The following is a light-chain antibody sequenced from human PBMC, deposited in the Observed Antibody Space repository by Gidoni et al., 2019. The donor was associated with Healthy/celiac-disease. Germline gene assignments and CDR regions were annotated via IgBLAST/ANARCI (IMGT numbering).Light chain of an antibody. Sequence: DIQVTQSPSFLSASVGDRVTITCRASQGISSYLAWYQQKPGKAPKLLIYAASTLQSGVPSRFSGSGSGTEFTLTISSLQPEDFATYYCQQLNSYPWTFGQXTKVEIK. CDR2: AAS. V-gene: IGKV1-9*01. CDR3: QQLNSYPWT. J-gene: IGKJ1*01. CDR1: QGISSY.